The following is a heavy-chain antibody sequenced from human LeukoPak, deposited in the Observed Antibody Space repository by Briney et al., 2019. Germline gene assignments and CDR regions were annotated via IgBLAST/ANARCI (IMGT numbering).Heavy chain of an antibody. CDR1: GYTFTRHY. V-gene: IGHV1-46*01. Sequence: ASVKVSCKASGYTFTRHYMHWVRQAPGQGLEWMGVINPGGSWTSYAQKFQGRVTMTRDMSTSTDYMELSSLRSEDTAVYYCARGASSSWYPTGLDWRPKVKWFFDLWGRGTLVTVSS. CDR3: ARGASSSWYPTGLDWRPKVKWFFDL. J-gene: IGHJ2*01. CDR2: INPGGSWT. D-gene: IGHD6-13*01.